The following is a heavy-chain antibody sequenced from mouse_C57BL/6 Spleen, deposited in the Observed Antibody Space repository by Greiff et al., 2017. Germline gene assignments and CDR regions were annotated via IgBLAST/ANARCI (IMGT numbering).Heavy chain of an antibody. V-gene: IGHV1-15*01. Sequence: QVQLKQSGAELVRPGASVTLSCKASGYTFTDYEMHWVKHTPVHGLEWIGAIDPETGGTAYNQKFKGKTILTADKSSSTAYMELRSLTSEDSAVYYCTRWGTTVVPYYFDYWGQGTTLTVSS. D-gene: IGHD1-1*01. CDR3: TRWGTTVVPYYFDY. J-gene: IGHJ2*01. CDR1: GYTFTDYE. CDR2: IDPETGGT.